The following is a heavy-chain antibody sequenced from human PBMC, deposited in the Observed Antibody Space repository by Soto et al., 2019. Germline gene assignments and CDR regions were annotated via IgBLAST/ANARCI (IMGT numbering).Heavy chain of an antibody. CDR1: GFTFSSYA. J-gene: IGHJ6*02. CDR3: ARDRAVLDVLMVYASYYYYGMDV. V-gene: IGHV3-23*01. Sequence: PGGSLRLSCAASGFTFSSYAMSWVRQAPGKGLEWVSAISGSGGSTYYADSVKGRFTISRDNSKNTLYLQMNSLRAEDTAVYYCARDRAVLDVLMVYASYYYYGMDVWGQGTMVTVSS. CDR2: ISGSGGST. D-gene: IGHD2-8*01.